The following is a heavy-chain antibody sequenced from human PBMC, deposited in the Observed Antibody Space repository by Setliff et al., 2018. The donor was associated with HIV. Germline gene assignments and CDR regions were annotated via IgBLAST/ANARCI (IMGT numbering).Heavy chain of an antibody. CDR3: ARDQIAARPFDY. D-gene: IGHD6-6*01. Sequence: PGGSLRLSCAASGFTFSSYSMNWVRQAPGKGLGWVSSISSSSSYIYYADSVKGRFTISRDNAKNSLYLQMNSLRAEDTAVYYCARDQIAARPFDYWGQGTLVTVSS. CDR1: GFTFSSYS. J-gene: IGHJ4*02. CDR2: ISSSSSYI. V-gene: IGHV3-21*01.